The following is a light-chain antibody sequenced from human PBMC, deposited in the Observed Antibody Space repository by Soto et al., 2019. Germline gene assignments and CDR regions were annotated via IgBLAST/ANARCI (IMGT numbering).Light chain of an antibody. J-gene: IGLJ1*01. CDR3: CSYAGYSTLV. Sequence: QSALTQTAAVSGSPGQSITISCTGTRRDVGGYNLVSWFQQSPGKVPKLIIYEVSKRPSGVSDRFSGSKTDDTASLTISGLQAEDEADYFCCSYAGYSTLVFGTGTKVTVL. CDR2: EVS. V-gene: IGLV2-23*02. CDR1: RRDVGGYNL.